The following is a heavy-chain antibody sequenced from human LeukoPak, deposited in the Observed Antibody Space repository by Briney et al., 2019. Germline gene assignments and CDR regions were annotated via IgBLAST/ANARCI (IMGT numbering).Heavy chain of an antibody. Sequence: GGSLRLSCATSGFTFVDYGLSWVRRAPGKGLEWLCAINCNGAITDYADSVKGRFTISRDNAKNSLYLRMNSLRAEDTALYYCARDRLGPSFSVSHFDLWGQGTLVTVSS. CDR3: ARDRLGPSFSVSHFDL. CDR2: INCNGAIT. J-gene: IGHJ4*02. D-gene: IGHD3-3*02. V-gene: IGHV3-20*04. CDR1: GFTFVDYG.